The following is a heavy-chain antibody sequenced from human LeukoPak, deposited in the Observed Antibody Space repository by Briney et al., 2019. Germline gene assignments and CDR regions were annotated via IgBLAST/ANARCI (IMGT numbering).Heavy chain of an antibody. V-gene: IGHV3-11*01. CDR3: AKGYKYGHY. J-gene: IGHJ4*02. Sequence: GGSLRLSCAASGFTFSDFYMSWIRQAPGKGLEWISYISSSGVTIDYADSVKGRFTISRDNAKNILYLQMNGLRAEDTAVYYCAKGYKYGHYWGQGSLVTVSP. D-gene: IGHD5-24*01. CDR2: ISSSGVTI. CDR1: GFTFSDFY.